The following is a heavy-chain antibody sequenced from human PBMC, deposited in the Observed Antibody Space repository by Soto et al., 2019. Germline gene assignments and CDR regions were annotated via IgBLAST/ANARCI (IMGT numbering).Heavy chain of an antibody. CDR1: GFTFSSYG. J-gene: IGHJ6*02. CDR3: AKDIPILSEDYYYGMDV. CDR2: ISYDGSNK. D-gene: IGHD3-9*01. Sequence: QVQLVESGGGVVQPGRSLRLSCAASGFTFSSYGMHWVRQAPGQGLEWVAVISYDGSNKYYADSVQGRFTISRDNSKNTLYLQMNSLRAEDTAVYYCAKDIPILSEDYYYGMDVWGQGTTVTVSS. V-gene: IGHV3-30*18.